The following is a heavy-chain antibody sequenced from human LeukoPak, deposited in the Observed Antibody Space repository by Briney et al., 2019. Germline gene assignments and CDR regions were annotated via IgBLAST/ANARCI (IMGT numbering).Heavy chain of an antibody. CDR2: ISSGSTYI. V-gene: IGHV3-21*06. J-gene: IGHJ6*02. CDR1: GFTFSDYN. D-gene: IGHD1-26*01. CDR3: ARDIDYYGMDV. Sequence: GGSLRLSCAASGFTFSDYNMTWVRQAPGKGLEWISSISSGSTYIYFGDSLKGRFTVSRDNARNSLYLQMSSLRPEDTAVYYCARDIDYYGMDVWGQGTTVTVSS.